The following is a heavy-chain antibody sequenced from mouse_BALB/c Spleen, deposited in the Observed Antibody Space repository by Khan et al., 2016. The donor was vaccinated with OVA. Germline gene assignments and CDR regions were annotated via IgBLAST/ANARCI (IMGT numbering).Heavy chain of an antibody. CDR3: TRIYRSDFDY. Sequence: EVQLQRSGPELVRPGASVKISCKASGYSFTGYFMNWVMQSHGKSLEWIGRINPHIGETFYNQRFKDKATLTVDESSSTAHMELRSLASEDSAVYYCTRIYRSDFDYWGQGTTLTVSS. D-gene: IGHD1-1*01. CDR1: GYSFTGYF. CDR2: INPHIGET. J-gene: IGHJ2*01. V-gene: IGHV1-20*02.